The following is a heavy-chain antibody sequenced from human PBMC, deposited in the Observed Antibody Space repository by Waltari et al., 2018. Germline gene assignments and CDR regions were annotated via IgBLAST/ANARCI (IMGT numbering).Heavy chain of an antibody. Sequence: QVQLQESGPGLVKPSETLSLTCAVSGYSISSGYYWGWIRQPPGKGLEWSGSIYHSGSTNYNPSLKSRVTISVDTSKNQFSLKLSSVTAADTAVYYCAREIDPVVLYDYVWGSYRAVGWFDPWGQGTLVTVSS. J-gene: IGHJ5*02. CDR2: IYHSGST. CDR3: AREIDPVVLYDYVWGSYRAVGWFDP. CDR1: GYSISSGYY. D-gene: IGHD3-16*02. V-gene: IGHV4-38-2*02.